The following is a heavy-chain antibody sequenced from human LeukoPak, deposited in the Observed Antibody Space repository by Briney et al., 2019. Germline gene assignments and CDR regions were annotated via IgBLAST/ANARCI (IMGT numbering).Heavy chain of an antibody. V-gene: IGHV1-2*02. D-gene: IGHD1-7*01. CDR1: GYTFTGYY. J-gene: IGHJ4*02. CDR2: INPNSGGT. Sequence: ASVKVSCKASGYTFTGYYMHWVRQAPGQGLEWMGWINPNSGGTSYAQKFQGRVTMTRDTSISTAYMELSRLRSDDTAVYYCARDNITGPTGCDYWGQGTLVTVSS. CDR3: ARDNITGPTGCDY.